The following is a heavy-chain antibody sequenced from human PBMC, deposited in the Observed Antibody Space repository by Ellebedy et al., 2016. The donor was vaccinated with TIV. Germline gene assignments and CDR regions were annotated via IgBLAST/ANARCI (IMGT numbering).Heavy chain of an antibody. J-gene: IGHJ4*02. V-gene: IGHV1-8*01. CDR2: MNPNSGNT. CDR3: ARSLYYYGSGTTLY. D-gene: IGHD3-10*01. CDR1: GYTFTSYD. Sequence: ASVKVSXXASGYTFTSYDINWVRQATGQGLEWMGWMNPNSGNTGYAQKFQGRVTMTRNTSISTAYMELSSLRSEDTAVYYCARSLYYYGSGTTLYWGQGTLVTVSS.